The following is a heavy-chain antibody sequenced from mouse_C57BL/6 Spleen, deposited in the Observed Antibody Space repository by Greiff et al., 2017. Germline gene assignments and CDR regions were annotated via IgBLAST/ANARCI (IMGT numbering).Heavy chain of an antibody. D-gene: IGHD3-3*01. CDR3: ARQGGGTSWYFDV. J-gene: IGHJ1*03. Sequence: EVQLVESGGDLVKPGGSLKLSCAASGFTFSSYGMSWVRQTPDKRLEWVATISSGGSYTYYPDSVKGRFTISRDNAKNTLYLQMSSLKSEDTAMYYCARQGGGTSWYFDVWGTGTTVTVSS. CDR2: ISSGGSYT. CDR1: GFTFSSYG. V-gene: IGHV5-6*01.